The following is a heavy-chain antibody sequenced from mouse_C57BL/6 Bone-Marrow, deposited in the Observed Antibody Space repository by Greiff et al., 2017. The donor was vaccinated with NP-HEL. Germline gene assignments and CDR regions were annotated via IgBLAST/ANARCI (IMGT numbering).Heavy chain of an antibody. V-gene: IGHV7-3*01. CDR1: GFTFTDYY. CDR3: ERYQVSGSNYVGYAMDY. D-gene: IGHD2-5*01. Sequence: EVMLVESGGGLVQPGGSLSLSCAASGFTFTDYYMSWVRQPPGKALEWLGFIRNKANGYTTEYSASVKGRFTISRDNSQSILYLQMKALRAEDRATYYCERYQVSGSNYVGYAMDYWGQGTSVTVSS. J-gene: IGHJ4*01. CDR2: IRNKANGYTT.